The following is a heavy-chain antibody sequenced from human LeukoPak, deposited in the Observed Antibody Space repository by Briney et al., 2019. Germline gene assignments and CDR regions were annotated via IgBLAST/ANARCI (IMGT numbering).Heavy chain of an antibody. CDR2: IYTSGST. Sequence: SETLSLTCTVSGGSISSYYWSWIRQPAGKGLGWIGRIYTSGSTNYNPSLKSRVTMSVDTSKNQFSLKLSSVTAADTAVYYCARDYTAMAYFDYWGQGTLVTVSS. D-gene: IGHD5-18*01. CDR1: GGSISSYY. J-gene: IGHJ4*02. V-gene: IGHV4-4*07. CDR3: ARDYTAMAYFDY.